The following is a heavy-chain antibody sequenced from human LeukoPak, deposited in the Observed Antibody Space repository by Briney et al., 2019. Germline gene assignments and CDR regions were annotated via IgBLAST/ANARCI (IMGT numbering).Heavy chain of an antibody. J-gene: IGHJ4*02. V-gene: IGHV4-4*07. D-gene: IGHD3-3*01. CDR2: LYPSGST. CDR1: GGSFSSYY. CDR3: ARSRGTFWSGNTFDY. Sequence: SETLSLTCTVSGGSFSSYYWSWIRHPAGKGLEWSGRLYPSGSTNSNPSLMSRVTMSVDTSKNQFSLKLSSVTAADTAVYYCARSRGTFWSGNTFDYWGQGTLVTVSS.